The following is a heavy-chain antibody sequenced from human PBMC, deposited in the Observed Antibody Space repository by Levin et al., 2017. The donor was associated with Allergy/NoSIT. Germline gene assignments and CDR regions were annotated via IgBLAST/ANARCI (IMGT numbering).Heavy chain of an antibody. V-gene: IGHV3-23*01. J-gene: IGHJ4*02. D-gene: IGHD2-2*01. CDR1: GFTFSSYA. CDR2: ISGNGRTI. Sequence: GESLKISCAASGFTFSSYAMSWLRQAPGKGLEWVSAISGNGRTINYADSVKGRFTISRDNSKNTLFLQMNSLRSDDTAVYFCVREAACTSTSCYYFDSWGQGILVTVSS. CDR3: VREAACTSTSCYYFDS.